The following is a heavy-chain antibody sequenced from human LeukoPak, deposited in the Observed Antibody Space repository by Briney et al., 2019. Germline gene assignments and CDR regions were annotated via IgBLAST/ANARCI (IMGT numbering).Heavy chain of an antibody. CDR3: ARRSGYPNQSRYYYYMDV. CDR2: ISWNSDSI. D-gene: IGHD3-16*02. V-gene: IGHV3-9*01. Sequence: PGGSLRLSCAASGFTFDDYAMHWVRQAPGKGLEWVSGISWNSDSIGYADSVKGRFTISRDNAKNSLYLQMNSLRAEDTAVYYCARRSGYPNQSRYYYYMDVWGKGTTVTVSS. CDR1: GFTFDDYA. J-gene: IGHJ6*03.